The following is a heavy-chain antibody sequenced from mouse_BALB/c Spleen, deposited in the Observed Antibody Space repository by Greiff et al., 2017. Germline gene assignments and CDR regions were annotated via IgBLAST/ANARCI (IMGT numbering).Heavy chain of an antibody. CDR2: IDPFNGGT. V-gene: IGHV1S135*01. CDR1: GYSFTSYY. Sequence: VQLQQSGPELMKPGASVKISCKASGYSFTSYYMHWVKQSHGKSLEWIGYIDPFNGGTSYNQKFKGKATLTVDKSSSTAYMHLSSLTSEDSAVYYCARDGSSYQYYAMDYWGQGTSVTVSS. J-gene: IGHJ4*01. CDR3: ARDGSSYQYYAMDY. D-gene: IGHD1-1*01.